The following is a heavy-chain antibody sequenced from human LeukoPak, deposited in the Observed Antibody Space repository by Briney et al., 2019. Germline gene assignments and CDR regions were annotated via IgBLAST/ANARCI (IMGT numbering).Heavy chain of an antibody. D-gene: IGHD4-23*01. Sequence: ASVKVSCKASGYTFTGYYMHWVRQAPGQGLEWMGWINPNSGGTNYAQKFQGRVTMTRDTSISTAYMELSRLRSDDTAVYYCARTDRLNYGGNLEDASDIWGQGTMVTVSS. CDR1: GYTFTGYY. V-gene: IGHV1-2*02. CDR3: ARTDRLNYGGNLEDASDI. J-gene: IGHJ3*02. CDR2: INPNSGGT.